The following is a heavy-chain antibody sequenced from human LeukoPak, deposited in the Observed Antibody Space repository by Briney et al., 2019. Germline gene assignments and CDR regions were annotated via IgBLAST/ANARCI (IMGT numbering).Heavy chain of an antibody. V-gene: IGHV4-61*02. CDR3: ARDLPVALDY. CDR1: GASISSGSYY. CDR2: IFTSGST. Sequence: SETLSLTCTVSGASISSGSYYWSWIRQPAGKGLEWIGRIFTSGSTNYNASLKTRVTISRDTSKNHFSLHLTSVTAADTAMYYVARDLPVALDYWGKGNLVIVS. J-gene: IGHJ4*02. D-gene: IGHD2-2*03.